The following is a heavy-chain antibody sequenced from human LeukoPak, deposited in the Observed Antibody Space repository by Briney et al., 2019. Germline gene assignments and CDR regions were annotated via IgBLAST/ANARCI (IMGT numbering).Heavy chain of an antibody. J-gene: IGHJ1*01. CDR3: ARGPGYFQH. Sequence: SQTLSLTCAISGDSVSSNSAAWNWIRQSPSRGLEWLGRTYYRSKWFSRYAVSVKSRITIHADTSKNQFSLQLNSVTPDDTAVYYCARGPGYFQHWGQGTLVTVSS. V-gene: IGHV6-1*01. CDR1: GDSVSSNSAA. CDR2: TYYRSKWFS.